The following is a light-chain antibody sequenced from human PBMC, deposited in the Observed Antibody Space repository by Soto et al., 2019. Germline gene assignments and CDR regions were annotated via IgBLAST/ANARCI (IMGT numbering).Light chain of an antibody. CDR1: ESVSSY. CDR2: GAS. V-gene: IGKV3-15*01. Sequence: ETVMTQSPATLSVSPGERATLSCRASESVSSYLAWYQQKPGQAPRLLISGASARATGVPARFSGSGSGTEFTLIISSLQPEDFAVYYCHQYLNWPQAFGQGTKVEIK. CDR3: HQYLNWPQA. J-gene: IGKJ1*01.